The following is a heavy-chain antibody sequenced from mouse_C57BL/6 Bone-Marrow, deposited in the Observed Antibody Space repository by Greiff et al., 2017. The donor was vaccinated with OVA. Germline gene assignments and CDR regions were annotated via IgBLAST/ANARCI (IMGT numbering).Heavy chain of an antibody. D-gene: IGHD2-5*01. J-gene: IGHJ4*01. CDR3: AISYSNYAMDY. Sequence: QVQLQQPGAELVKPGASVKVSCKASGYTFTSYWMHWVKQRPGQGLEWIGRIHPSDNDTNYSQKFKGKATLTVDKSSSTAYMQLSSLTSEDSAVYYCAISYSNYAMDYWGQGTSVTVAS. CDR1: GYTFTSYW. V-gene: IGHV1-74*01. CDR2: IHPSDNDT.